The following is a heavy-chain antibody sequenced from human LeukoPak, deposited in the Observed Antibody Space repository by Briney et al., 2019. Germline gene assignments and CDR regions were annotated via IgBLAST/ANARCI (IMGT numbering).Heavy chain of an antibody. D-gene: IGHD5-18*01. J-gene: IGHJ4*02. CDR2: ISSDSNYI. Sequence: GGSLRLSCVVSGFTFSSYSMNWVRQAPGKGPEWVSSISSDSNYIYYADSVKGRFTISRDNSKNTLYLQMNSLRAEDTAVYYCAKDPVGDTAMVTTFDYWGQGTLVTVSS. V-gene: IGHV3-21*04. CDR3: AKDPVGDTAMVTTFDY. CDR1: GFTFSSYS.